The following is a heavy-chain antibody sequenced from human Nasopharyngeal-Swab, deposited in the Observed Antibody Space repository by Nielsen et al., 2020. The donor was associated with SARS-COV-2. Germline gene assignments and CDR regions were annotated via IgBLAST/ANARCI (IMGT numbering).Heavy chain of an antibody. CDR2: ISGSGGST. J-gene: IGHJ4*02. Sequence: GESLKISCAASGFTFSSYAMSWVRQAPGKGLEWVSAISGSGGSTYYADSMKGRFTISRDNTKNSVYLQMNSLRTEDSALYYCAKDLPGYKGFDYWGQGTLVTVSS. V-gene: IGHV3-23*01. D-gene: IGHD5-24*01. CDR3: AKDLPGYKGFDY. CDR1: GFTFSSYA.